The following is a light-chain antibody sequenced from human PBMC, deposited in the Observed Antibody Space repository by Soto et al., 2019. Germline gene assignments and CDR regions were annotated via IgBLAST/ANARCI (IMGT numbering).Light chain of an antibody. J-gene: IGKJ1*01. CDR3: QDYGTSPPWT. CDR2: RGS. V-gene: IGKV3-20*01. Sequence: EVVLTQSPGTLSLSPGERATLSCRASQNIRGNELAWYQQKPGQAPRLLIYRGSSRDTGIPDRFSGRESVTDFTLTTSSLEPEDFAVYYCQDYGTSPPWTFGQGTKVEIK. CDR1: QNIRGNE.